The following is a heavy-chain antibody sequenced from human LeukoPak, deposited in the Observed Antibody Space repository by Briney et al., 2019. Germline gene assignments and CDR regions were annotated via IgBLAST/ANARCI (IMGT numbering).Heavy chain of an antibody. CDR1: GYTFNSHG. CDR2: ISAYNGNT. J-gene: IGHJ4*02. Sequence: ASVKVSCKASGYTFNSHGITWVRQAPGQGLEWMGWISAYNGNTNYAQKLQGRVTMTTDTSTSTAYMELRSLRSDDTAVYYCAIATKRGIFGVVTGPAYWGQGTLVTVSS. D-gene: IGHD3-3*01. V-gene: IGHV1-18*01. CDR3: AIATKRGIFGVVTGPAY.